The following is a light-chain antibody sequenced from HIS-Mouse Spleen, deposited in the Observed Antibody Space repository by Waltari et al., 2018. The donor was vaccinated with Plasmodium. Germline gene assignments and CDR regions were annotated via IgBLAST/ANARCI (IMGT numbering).Light chain of an antibody. CDR3: CSYAGSSTWV. V-gene: IGLV2-23*01. J-gene: IGLJ3*02. CDR2: EGS. CDR1: SSDVGSYTL. Sequence: QSALTQPASVSGSPGPSITISCPGTSSDVGSYTLVSWYQQHPGKAPKLMIYEGSKRPSGVSNRFSGSKSGNTASLTISGLQAEDEADYYCCSYAGSSTWVFGGGTKLTVL.